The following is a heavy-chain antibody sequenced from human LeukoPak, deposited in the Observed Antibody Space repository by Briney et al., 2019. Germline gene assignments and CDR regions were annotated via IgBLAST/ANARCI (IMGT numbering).Heavy chain of an antibody. J-gene: IGHJ4*02. Sequence: GGSLRLSCAASGFSFRHYGMHWVRQAPGKGLEWVAFINYDGSNKYYADSVKGRFTISRDNSRNTLYLQMNSLRAEDTAVYYCARIDVKYSNSSTWGQGTLVTVSS. CDR1: GFSFRHYG. D-gene: IGHD6-6*01. CDR2: INYDGSNK. V-gene: IGHV3-30*02. CDR3: ARIDVKYSNSST.